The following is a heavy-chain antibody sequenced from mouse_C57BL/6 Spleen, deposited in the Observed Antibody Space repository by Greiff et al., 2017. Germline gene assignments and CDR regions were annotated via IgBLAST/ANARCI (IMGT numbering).Heavy chain of an antibody. CDR2: IDPEDGDT. J-gene: IGHJ1*03. D-gene: IGHD1-1*01. CDR1: GFNIKDYY. V-gene: IGHV14-1*01. CDR3: TLFTTVSSYWYFDV. Sequence: VQLKASGAELVRPGASVKLSCTASGFNIKDYYMHWVKQRPEQGLEWIGRIDPEDGDTEYAPKFQGKATMTADTSSNTAYLQLSSLTSEDTAVYYCTLFTTVSSYWYFDVWGTGTTVTVSS.